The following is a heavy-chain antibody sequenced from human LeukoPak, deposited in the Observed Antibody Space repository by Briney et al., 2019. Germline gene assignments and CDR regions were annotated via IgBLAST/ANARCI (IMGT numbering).Heavy chain of an antibody. CDR3: ARDQDGYGNWFDP. D-gene: IGHD5-24*01. CDR2: INSDGSST. J-gene: IGHJ5*02. CDR1: GFTFSSYW. V-gene: IGHV3-74*01. Sequence: GGSPRLSCAASGFTFSSYWMHWVRHAPGKGLVWVSRINSDGSSTSYADSVKGRFTISRDNAKNTLYLQMNSLRAEDTAVYYCARDQDGYGNWFDPWGQGTLVTVSS.